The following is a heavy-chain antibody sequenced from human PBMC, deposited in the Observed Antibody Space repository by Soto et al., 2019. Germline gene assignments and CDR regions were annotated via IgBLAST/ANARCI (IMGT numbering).Heavy chain of an antibody. CDR1: GFTFSSYA. Sequence: GGSLRLSCAASGFTFSSYAMSWVRQAPGKGLEWVSAISGSGGSTYYADSVKGRFTISRDNSKNTLYLQMNSLRAEDTAVYYCASIVGATPDAFDISGQGTMVTVSS. D-gene: IGHD1-26*01. CDR2: ISGSGGST. J-gene: IGHJ3*02. CDR3: ASIVGATPDAFDI. V-gene: IGHV3-23*01.